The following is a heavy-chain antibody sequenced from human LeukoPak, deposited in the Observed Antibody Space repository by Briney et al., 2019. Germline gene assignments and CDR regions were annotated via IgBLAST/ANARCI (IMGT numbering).Heavy chain of an antibody. D-gene: IGHD4-23*01. CDR2: ISGSGGST. Sequence: KPGGSLRLSCAASGFTFSSYAMSWVRQAPGKGLEWVSTISGSGGSTSYADSVKGRFTISRDNSKNTLYLQMNSLRADDTAVYYCAKDRALHPTVVTTYAEYFHHWGQGTLVTVSS. CDR3: AKDRALHPTVVTTYAEYFHH. J-gene: IGHJ1*01. V-gene: IGHV3-23*01. CDR1: GFTFSSYA.